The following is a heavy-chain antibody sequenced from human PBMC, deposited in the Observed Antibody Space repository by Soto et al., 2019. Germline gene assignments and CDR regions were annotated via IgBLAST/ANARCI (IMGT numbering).Heavy chain of an antibody. CDR1: GGTFSSYA. CDR2: IIPIFGTA. CDR3: ARVDTAMVPTAYYYYYGMYV. J-gene: IGHJ6*02. Sequence: SVKVSCKASGGTFSSYAISWVRQAPGQGLEWMGGIIPIFGTANYAQKFQGRVTITADESTSTAYMELSSLRSEDTAVYYCARVDTAMVPTAYYYYYGMYVWGQGTTVTVSS. D-gene: IGHD5-18*01. V-gene: IGHV1-69*13.